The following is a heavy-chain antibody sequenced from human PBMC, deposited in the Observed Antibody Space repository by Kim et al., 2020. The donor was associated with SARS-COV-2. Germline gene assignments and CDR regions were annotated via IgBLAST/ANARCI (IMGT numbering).Heavy chain of an antibody. J-gene: IGHJ5*02. CDR1: GFTLSDYW. CDR3: VRAITTGSSS. Sequence: GGSLRLSCVASGFTLSDYWMNWVRQAPGKGLEWVANMDEHGSGKYYVDSVRGRFTISRDKAKNSLQLQMNGLRAEDTAMYYCVRAITTGSSSWGQGTLVIVSS. D-gene: IGHD4-4*01. CDR2: MDEHGSGK. V-gene: IGHV3-7*03.